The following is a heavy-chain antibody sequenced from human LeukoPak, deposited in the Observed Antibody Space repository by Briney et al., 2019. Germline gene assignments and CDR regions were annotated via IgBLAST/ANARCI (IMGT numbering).Heavy chain of an antibody. Sequence: PGGSLRLSCTVSGFTVSSNSMSWVRQAPGKGLEWVSYISSSGSTIYYADSVKGRFTISRDNAKNSLYLQMNSLRAEDTAVYYCARDGTSGWYYYYMDVWGKGTTVTISS. V-gene: IGHV3-48*04. J-gene: IGHJ6*03. CDR2: ISSSGSTI. CDR1: GFTVSSNS. CDR3: ARDGTSGWYYYYMDV. D-gene: IGHD6-19*01.